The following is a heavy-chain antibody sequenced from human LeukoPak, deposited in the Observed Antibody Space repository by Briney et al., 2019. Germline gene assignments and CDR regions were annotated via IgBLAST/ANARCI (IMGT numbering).Heavy chain of an antibody. Sequence: GGSLRLSCSASGFTFSHYYMSWIRQAPGKGLEWVSYMSSSGSVIYYADSVKGRFTISRDNAKNSLYLQMNNLKVEDTAMYYCARSRSGQYWGRGTLVTVSS. CDR3: ARSRSGQY. V-gene: IGHV3-11*01. CDR1: GFTFSHYY. CDR2: MSSSGSVI. D-gene: IGHD3-3*01. J-gene: IGHJ4*02.